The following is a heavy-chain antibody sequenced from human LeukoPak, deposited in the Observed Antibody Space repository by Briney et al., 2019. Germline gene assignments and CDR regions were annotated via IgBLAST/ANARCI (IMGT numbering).Heavy chain of an antibody. CDR3: AKGANYDILTDPFDY. V-gene: IGHV3-30*18. Sequence: GGSLRLSCAASGFTFSSYGMHWVRQAPGKGLEWVAVISYDGSNKYYADSVKGRFTISRDNSKNTLYLQMNSLRAEDTAVYYCAKGANYDILTDPFDYWGQGTLVTVSS. J-gene: IGHJ4*02. CDR1: GFTFSSYG. D-gene: IGHD3-9*01. CDR2: ISYDGSNK.